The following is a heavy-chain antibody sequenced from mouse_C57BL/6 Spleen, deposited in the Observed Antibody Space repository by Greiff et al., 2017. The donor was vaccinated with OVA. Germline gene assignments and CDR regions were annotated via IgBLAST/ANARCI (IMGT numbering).Heavy chain of an antibody. Sequence: EVKLVESGGDLVKPGGSLKLSCAASGFTFSSYGMSWVRQTPDKRLEWVATISSGGSYTYYPDSVKGRFTISRDNAKNTLYLQMSSLKSEDTAMYYCASSGRNYAMDYWGQGTSVTVSS. J-gene: IGHJ4*01. CDR1: GFTFSSYG. CDR3: ASSGRNYAMDY. V-gene: IGHV5-6*01. D-gene: IGHD1-1*01. CDR2: ISSGGSYT.